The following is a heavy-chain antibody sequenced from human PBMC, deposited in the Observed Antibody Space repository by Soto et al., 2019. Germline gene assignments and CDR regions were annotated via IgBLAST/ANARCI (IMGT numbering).Heavy chain of an antibody. CDR3: AREEGYCSSTSCYPWFDP. J-gene: IGHJ5*02. CDR2: IWYDGSNK. V-gene: IGHV3-33*01. CDR1: GFTFSSYG. Sequence: QVQLVESGGGVVQPGRSLRLSCAASGFTFSSYGMHWVRQAPGKGLEWVAVIWYDGSNKYYADSVKGRFTISRDNSKNTLYLQMNSLRAADTAVYYCAREEGYCSSTSCYPWFDPWGQGTLVTVSS. D-gene: IGHD2-2*01.